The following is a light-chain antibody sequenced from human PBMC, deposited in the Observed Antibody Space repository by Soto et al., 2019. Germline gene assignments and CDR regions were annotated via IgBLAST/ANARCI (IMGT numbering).Light chain of an antibody. Sequence: EIVLTQSPATLSLSPGERATLSCRASQSVSSYFAWYQQKPGQAPRLLIYDASNRATGIPARFSGSGSGTDFPLTISRLEPEDFAVYYCQQRSSWPLTFGQGTKVEIK. J-gene: IGKJ1*01. CDR3: QQRSSWPLT. V-gene: IGKV3-11*01. CDR2: DAS. CDR1: QSVSSY.